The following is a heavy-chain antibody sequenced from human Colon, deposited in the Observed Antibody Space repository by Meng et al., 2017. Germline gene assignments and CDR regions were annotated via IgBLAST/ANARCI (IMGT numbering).Heavy chain of an antibody. CDR1: GDSVSSSSAA. CDR3: ARDSNYYDSSGYLKAFDI. Sequence: SETLSLTCAISGDSVSSSSAAWNWIRQSPSRGLEWLGRTYYRSKWYNDYAVSVKSRITINPDTSKNQFSLQLNSVTPEDTAVYYCARDSNYYDSSGYLKAFDIWGQGTMVTVSS. D-gene: IGHD3-22*01. CDR2: TYYRSKWYN. V-gene: IGHV6-1*01. J-gene: IGHJ3*02.